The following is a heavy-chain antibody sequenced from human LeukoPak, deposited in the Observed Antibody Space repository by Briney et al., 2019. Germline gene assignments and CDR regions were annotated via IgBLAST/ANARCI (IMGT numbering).Heavy chain of an antibody. V-gene: IGHV3-7*01. CDR2: IKESGSEK. CDR1: GFKFSYYW. CDR3: TRIYGSGSYYTD. D-gene: IGHD3-10*01. J-gene: IGHJ4*02. Sequence: GGSLRLSCAASGFKFSYYWMTWVRQAPGKGLEWLANIKESGSEKYYVDSVKGRFTISRDNADDLVYLQMNSLRVEDTAVYYCTRIYGSGSYYTDWGQGTLVTVSS.